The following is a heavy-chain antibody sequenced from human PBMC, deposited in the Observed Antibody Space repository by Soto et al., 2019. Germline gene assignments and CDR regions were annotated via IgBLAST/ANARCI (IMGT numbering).Heavy chain of an antibody. D-gene: IGHD3-22*01. J-gene: IGHJ4*02. CDR3: ARASSWNYDSSGYPPAFDY. CDR2: INHSGST. Sequence: PSETLSLTCAVYGGSFSGYYWSWIRQPPGKGLEWIGEINHSGSTNYNPSLKSRVTISVDTSKNQFSLKLSSVTAADTAVYYCARASSWNYDSSGYPPAFDYWGQGTLVTVSS. CDR1: GGSFSGYY. V-gene: IGHV4-34*01.